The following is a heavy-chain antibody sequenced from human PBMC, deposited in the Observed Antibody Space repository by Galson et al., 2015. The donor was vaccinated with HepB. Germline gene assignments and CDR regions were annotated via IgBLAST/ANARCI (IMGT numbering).Heavy chain of an antibody. CDR2: IKSKTDGGTT. Sequence: SLRLSCAASGFTFSNAWMSWVRQAPGKGLEWVGRIKSKTDGGTTDYAAPVKGRFTISRDDSKNTLYLQMNSLKTEDTAVYYCTTDIDWRGFYYYYGMDVWGQGTTVTVSS. D-gene: IGHD3-9*01. J-gene: IGHJ6*02. CDR1: GFTFSNAW. V-gene: IGHV3-15*01. CDR3: TTDIDWRGFYYYYGMDV.